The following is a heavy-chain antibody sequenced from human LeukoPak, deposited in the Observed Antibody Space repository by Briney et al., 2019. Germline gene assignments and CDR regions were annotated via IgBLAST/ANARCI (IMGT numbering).Heavy chain of an antibody. CDR2: ISGSGGST. CDR3: ARDLSGRYFDY. CDR1: GFTFSNYG. D-gene: IGHD5-12*01. J-gene: IGHJ4*02. V-gene: IGHV3-23*01. Sequence: GGSLRLSCAASGFTFSNYGINWVRQAPGKGLEWVSAISGSGGSTYYADSVKGRFTISRDNSKNTLYLQMNSLRAEDTAVYNCARDLSGRYFDYWGQGTLVTVSS.